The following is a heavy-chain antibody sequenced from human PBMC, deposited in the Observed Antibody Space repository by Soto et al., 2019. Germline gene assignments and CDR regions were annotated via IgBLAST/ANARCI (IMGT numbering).Heavy chain of an antibody. CDR2: IYYSGTT. CDR3: ARHFSVDYFDY. J-gene: IGHJ4*02. CDR1: GDSITSNSYF. Sequence: QLQLQESGPGLVKPSETLSLTCSVSGDSITSNSYFWAWIRQPPGKGLEWIGSIYYSGTTYCNPSLKSRVTISVERSKHQFSLKLSSVTAADPAVYYFARHFSVDYFDYWGQGALVTVSS. V-gene: IGHV4-39*01.